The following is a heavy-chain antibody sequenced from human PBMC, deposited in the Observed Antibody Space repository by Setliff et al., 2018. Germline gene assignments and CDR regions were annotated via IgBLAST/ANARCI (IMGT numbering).Heavy chain of an antibody. J-gene: IGHJ6*01. D-gene: IGHD3-22*01. CDR2: ISASNGKT. CDR1: GYTFTNFG. V-gene: IGHV1-18*01. CDR3: ARERAYDGINYYGMDV. Sequence: ASVKVSCKASGYTFTNFGISWVREAPGQGLEWMGWISASNGKTNYAQKFQGRVTMTTDTSTSTAYMGLRSLRSDDTAVYYCARERAYDGINYYGMDVWGQGTTVTVSS.